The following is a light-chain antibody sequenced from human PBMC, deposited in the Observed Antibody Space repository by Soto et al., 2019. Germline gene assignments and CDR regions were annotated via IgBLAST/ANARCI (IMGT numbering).Light chain of an antibody. Sequence: QSALTQPPSMSGAPGQRVTISCTGSSSNIGAGYDIHWYQQFPGRAPKLLIYGNNNRPSGVPDRFSGSKSGTSVSLAITGLQAEDEANYYCQSYDTSLSALVFGGGTKLTVL. V-gene: IGLV1-40*01. J-gene: IGLJ2*01. CDR3: QSYDTSLSALV. CDR2: GNN. CDR1: SSNIGAGYD.